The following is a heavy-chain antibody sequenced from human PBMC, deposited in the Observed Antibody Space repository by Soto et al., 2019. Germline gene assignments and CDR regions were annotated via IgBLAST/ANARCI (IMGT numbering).Heavy chain of an antibody. J-gene: IGHJ5*02. D-gene: IGHD2-2*01. CDR3: ARDRVVVVPAAMPPWFDP. V-gene: IGHV1-18*01. CDR1: GYTFTSYG. Sequence: GASVKVSCKASGYTFTSYGISWVRQAPGQGLEWMGWISAYNGNTNYAQKLQGRVTMTTDTSTSTAYMELRSLRSDDTAVYYCARDRVVVVPAAMPPWFDPWGQGTLVTVSS. CDR2: ISAYNGNT.